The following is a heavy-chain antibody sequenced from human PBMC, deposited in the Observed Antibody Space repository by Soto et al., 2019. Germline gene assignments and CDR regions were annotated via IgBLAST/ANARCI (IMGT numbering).Heavy chain of an antibody. J-gene: IGHJ2*01. CDR3: ARDPRVVGATGVWYFDL. CDR2: ISYDGSNK. D-gene: IGHD1-26*01. V-gene: IGHV3-30-3*01. CDR1: GFTFSSYA. Sequence: GSLGLSCAASGFTFSSYAMHWVRQAPGKGLEWAAVISYDGSNKYYADSVKGRFTISRDNSKNTLYLQMNSLRAEDTAVYYCARDPRVVGATGVWYFDLWGRGTLVTVSS.